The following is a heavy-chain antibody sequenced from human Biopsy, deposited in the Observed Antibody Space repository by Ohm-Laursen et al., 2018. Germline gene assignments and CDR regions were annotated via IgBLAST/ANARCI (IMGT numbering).Heavy chain of an antibody. D-gene: IGHD5-24*01. CDR2: MSNSGST. CDR3: ARQDGYLGYEY. J-gene: IGHJ4*02. CDR1: RGSISSYY. Sequence: TLSLTCPVSRGSISSYYWSWIRQPPGKGLEWIGYMSNSGSTNYNPSLKTRVTISLDTPKNQFSLKLSSVTAADTAVYYCARQDGYLGYEYWGQGALVTVSS. V-gene: IGHV4-59*01.